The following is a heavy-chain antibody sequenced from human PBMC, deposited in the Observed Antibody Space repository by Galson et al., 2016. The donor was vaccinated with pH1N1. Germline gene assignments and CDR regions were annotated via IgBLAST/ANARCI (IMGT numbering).Heavy chain of an antibody. V-gene: IGHV1-18*01. D-gene: IGHD3-10*01. CDR2: ISGYNGDT. J-gene: IGHJ3*02. CDR1: GYTFTAYG. Sequence: SVKVSCKAFGYTFTAYGISWVRQAPGQGLGWMGWISGYNGDTNYVQKFQGRVTMTTDTSTRTVYMELNSLTSEDTAVYYCARDVRTYYISWTDAFDIWGQGTMVIVSS. CDR3: ARDVRTYYISWTDAFDI.